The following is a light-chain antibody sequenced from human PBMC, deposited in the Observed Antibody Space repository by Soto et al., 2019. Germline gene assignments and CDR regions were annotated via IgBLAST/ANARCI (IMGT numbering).Light chain of an antibody. CDR2: DAS. J-gene: IGKJ1*01. CDR3: QQYNTHSGT. V-gene: IGKV1-5*01. CDR1: QSVRSW. Sequence: DIQMTQSPSTLSASVGDRVTITCRASQSVRSWLAWYQQKPGRAPKFLIYDASSLESGVPARFSGSGSGTEFILTISSLQPDDVGTYYCQQYNTHSGTFGQGTKVDIK.